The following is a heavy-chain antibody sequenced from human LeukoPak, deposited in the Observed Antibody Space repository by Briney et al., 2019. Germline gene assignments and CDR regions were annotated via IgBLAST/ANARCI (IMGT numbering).Heavy chain of an antibody. V-gene: IGHV3-23*01. CDR3: AKLGSDSSGYYY. D-gene: IGHD3-22*01. J-gene: IGHJ4*02. Sequence: PGGSLRLSCAASGFTFSSYAMSWVRQAPGKGLEWGSAISGSGGSTYYADSVKGRFTISRDNPKNTLYLQMTSLRAEDTAVYYCAKLGSDSSGYYYWGQGTLVTVSS. CDR2: ISGSGGST. CDR1: GFTFSSYA.